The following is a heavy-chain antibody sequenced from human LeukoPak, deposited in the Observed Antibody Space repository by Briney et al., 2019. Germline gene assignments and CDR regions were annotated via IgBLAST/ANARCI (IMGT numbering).Heavy chain of an antibody. V-gene: IGHV3-21*01. Sequence: GGSLRLSCAASGFTFSSYSMNWVRQAPGKGLEWVSSISSSGSYIYYADSVKGRFTISRDNAKNSLYLQMNSLRAEDTAVYYCARGEVVGAITGAFDIWGQGTMVTVSS. CDR2: ISSSGSYI. D-gene: IGHD1-26*01. CDR3: ARGEVVGAITGAFDI. CDR1: GFTFSSYS. J-gene: IGHJ3*02.